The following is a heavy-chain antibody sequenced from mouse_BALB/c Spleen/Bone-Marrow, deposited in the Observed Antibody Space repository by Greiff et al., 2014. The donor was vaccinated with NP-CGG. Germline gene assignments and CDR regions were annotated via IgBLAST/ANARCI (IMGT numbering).Heavy chain of an antibody. Sequence: LQQSGSELVRPGASVKLSCKASGYIFTSYWMHWVKQRPGQGLEWIGNIYPGSGSTNYDEKFKSKAALTVDTSSNTADMQLSSLTSEDSAVYYCTSGSYGNYAFACWGRGTLVTVSA. J-gene: IGHJ3*01. CDR1: GYIFTSYW. CDR3: TSGSYGNYAFAC. D-gene: IGHD2-1*01. V-gene: IGHV1S22*01. CDR2: IYPGSGST.